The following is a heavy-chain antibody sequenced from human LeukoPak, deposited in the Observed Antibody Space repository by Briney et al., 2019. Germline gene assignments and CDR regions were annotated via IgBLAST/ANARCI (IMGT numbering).Heavy chain of an antibody. J-gene: IGHJ4*02. CDR1: GYTFTGYY. CDR3: ARAMYRIGYGEMVPTPYYFDY. D-gene: IGHD6-25*01. V-gene: IGHV1-2*02. CDR2: INPNSGGT. Sequence: ASVKVSCKASGYTFTGYYMHWVRQAPGQGLEWMGWINPNSGGTNYAQKFQGRVTMTRDTSISTAYMGLSRLRSDDTAVYYCARAMYRIGYGEMVPTPYYFDYWGQGTLVTVSS.